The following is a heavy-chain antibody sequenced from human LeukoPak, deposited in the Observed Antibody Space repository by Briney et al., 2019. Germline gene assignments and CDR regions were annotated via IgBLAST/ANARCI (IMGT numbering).Heavy chain of an antibody. CDR1: GGSISSSSYY. CDR3: ARLMAAGFPGVLDY. V-gene: IGHV4-39*01. J-gene: IGHJ4*02. Sequence: SETLSLTCTVSGGSISSSSYYWGWIRQPPGKGLEWIGSIYYSGSTYYNPSLKSRVTISADTSKNQFSLKLSSVTAADTAVYYCARLMAAGFPGVLDYWGQGTLVTVSS. D-gene: IGHD6-13*01. CDR2: IYYSGST.